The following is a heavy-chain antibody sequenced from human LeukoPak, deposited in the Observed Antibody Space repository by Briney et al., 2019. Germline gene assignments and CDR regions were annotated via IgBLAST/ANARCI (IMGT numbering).Heavy chain of an antibody. J-gene: IGHJ4*02. CDR1: GLTFSSYS. Sequence: PGGSLRLSCAASGLTFSSYSIHWVRQAPGKGLEYVSAISSDGGSTYYANSVKGRFTISRDNSKNTLYLQMNSLRAEDTAVYYCARTESDGSGSYYSYWGQGTLVTVSS. CDR2: ISSDGGST. CDR3: ARTESDGSGSYYSY. D-gene: IGHD3-10*01. V-gene: IGHV3-64*01.